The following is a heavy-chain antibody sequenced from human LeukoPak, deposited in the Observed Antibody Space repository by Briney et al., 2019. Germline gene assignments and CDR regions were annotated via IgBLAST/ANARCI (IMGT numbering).Heavy chain of an antibody. V-gene: IGHV1-69*04. Sequence: SVTVSCKASGGTFSNYAISWVRQAPGQGLEWMGRIIPKLEIVNNVQRFQDRVTITADKSTSTAYMELSGLRSDDTAVYYCARGALDAGRDFFDYWGQGTLVTVSS. CDR2: IIPKLEIV. J-gene: IGHJ4*02. CDR1: GGTFSNYA. D-gene: IGHD1-14*01. CDR3: ARGALDAGRDFFDY.